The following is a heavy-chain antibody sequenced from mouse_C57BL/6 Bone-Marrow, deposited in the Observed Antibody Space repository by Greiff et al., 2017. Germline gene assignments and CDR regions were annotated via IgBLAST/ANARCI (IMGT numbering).Heavy chain of an antibody. Sequence: VQLQQSGAELVRPGASVTLSCKASGYTFTDYEMHWVKQTPVHGLEWIGAIDPETGGTAYNQKFKGKAILTADKSSSTAYMELRSLASEDSAVYYCTRGGDSHSTRGLGAYWGKGTLVTVSA. CDR1: GYTFTDYE. V-gene: IGHV1-15*01. CDR3: TRGGDSHSTRGLGAY. D-gene: IGHD6-1*01. CDR2: IDPETGGT. J-gene: IGHJ3*01.